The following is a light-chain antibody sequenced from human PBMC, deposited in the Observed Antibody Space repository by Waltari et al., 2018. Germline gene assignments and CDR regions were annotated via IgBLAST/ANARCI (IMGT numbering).Light chain of an antibody. CDR1: QIFRNT. Sequence: EVVLTQSPGTLSLSPGERATLSCRASQIFRNTLAWYQWKPGQAPRLLIYGASNRATGIPGRISGSGSGTDVTLTISSLEPEDSAVDYCQQGNIWPPIIFGGGTKVVIK. CDR3: QQGNIWPPII. J-gene: IGKJ4*01. V-gene: IGKV3-11*01. CDR2: GAS.